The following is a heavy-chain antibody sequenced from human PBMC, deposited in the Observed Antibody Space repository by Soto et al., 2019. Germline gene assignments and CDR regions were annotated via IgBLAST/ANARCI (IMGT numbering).Heavy chain of an antibody. Sequence: EVQLLESGGGLVQPGGSLRLSCAASGFTFSSYAMSWVRQAPGKGLDCVSAISGSGGSTYYADSVKGRFTISRDNSKNTLYLQMNSLRAEDTAVYYCAKCASGRLVAATRPPDYWGQGTLVTVSS. V-gene: IGHV3-23*01. CDR2: ISGSGGST. J-gene: IGHJ4*02. CDR1: GFTFSSYA. D-gene: IGHD2-15*01. CDR3: AKCASGRLVAATRPPDY.